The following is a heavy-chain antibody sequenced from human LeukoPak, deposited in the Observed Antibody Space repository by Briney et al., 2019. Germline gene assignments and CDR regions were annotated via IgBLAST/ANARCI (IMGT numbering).Heavy chain of an antibody. CDR3: AKGPSPRYFDWLSPDV. Sequence: PGGSLRLSCAASGFTFGSYGMHWVRQAPGKGLEWVAVISYDGSNKYYADSVKGRFTISRDNSKNTLYLQMNSLRAEDTAVYYCAKGPSPRYFDWLSPDVWGQGTLVTVSS. CDR2: ISYDGSNK. D-gene: IGHD3-9*01. V-gene: IGHV3-30*18. CDR1: GFTFGSYG. J-gene: IGHJ4*02.